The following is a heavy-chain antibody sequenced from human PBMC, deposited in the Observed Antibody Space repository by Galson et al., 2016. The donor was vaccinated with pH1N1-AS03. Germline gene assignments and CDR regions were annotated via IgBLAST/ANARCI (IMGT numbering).Heavy chain of an antibody. J-gene: IGHJ4*02. D-gene: IGHD3-10*01. CDR2: INHSGNT. Sequence: ETLSLTCAVYAGSFSGYYWSWIRQPPGQGLEWIGEINHSGNTNYNPSLKSRVTMSFDTSKDQFSLKMNSVTAADTAIYYCARDRDPRVREFDFWGQGILVTVSS. CDR3: ARDRDPRVREFDF. CDR1: AGSFSGYY. V-gene: IGHV4-34*01.